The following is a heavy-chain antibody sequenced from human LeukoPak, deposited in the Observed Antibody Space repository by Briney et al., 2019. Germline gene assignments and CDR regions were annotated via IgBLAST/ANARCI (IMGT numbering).Heavy chain of an antibody. CDR3: ARVAAGIGFFQH. CDR2: IHLSGST. Sequence: SETLSLTCIVSGYSISSGYYWGWIRQPPGKGLEWIGNIHLSGSTYYNPSLKSRVTISLDTSKNQLSLKLSSVTAADTAVYYCARVAAGIGFFQHWGQGTLVTVSS. CDR1: GYSISSGYY. J-gene: IGHJ1*01. V-gene: IGHV4-38-2*02. D-gene: IGHD6-13*01.